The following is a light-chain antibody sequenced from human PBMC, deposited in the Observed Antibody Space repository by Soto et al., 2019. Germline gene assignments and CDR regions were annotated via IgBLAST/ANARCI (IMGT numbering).Light chain of an antibody. CDR1: QSVTSY. CDR2: AAS. V-gene: IGKV1-39*01. CDR3: QQSYSTPYT. Sequence: DIQMTQSPSSLSASVGDRITITCRASQSVTSYLNWYLQRPGKAPNLLIYAASSLRSGVPSRFSGSGSGTDITLTISSLQPEDFATYYCQQSYSTPYTFGQGTKLEIK. J-gene: IGKJ2*01.